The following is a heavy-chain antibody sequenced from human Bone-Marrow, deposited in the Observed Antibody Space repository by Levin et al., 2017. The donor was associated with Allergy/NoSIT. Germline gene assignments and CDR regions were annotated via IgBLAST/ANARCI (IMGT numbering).Heavy chain of an antibody. D-gene: IGHD6-13*01. CDR2: IRSKAYGGTT. Sequence: PGGSLRLSCTASGFTFGDYAMSWFRQAPGKGLEWVGFIRSKAYGGTTEYAASVKGRFTISRDDSKSIAYLQMNSLKTEDTAVYYCTRDLRQQLVRGYFDYWGQGTLVTVSS. J-gene: IGHJ4*02. CDR1: GFTFGDYA. V-gene: IGHV3-49*03. CDR3: TRDLRQQLVRGYFDY.